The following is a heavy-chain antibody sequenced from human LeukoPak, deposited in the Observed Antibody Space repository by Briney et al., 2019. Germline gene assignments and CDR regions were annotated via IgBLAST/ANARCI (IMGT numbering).Heavy chain of an antibody. CDR3: ARATGTTSVVMDY. D-gene: IGHD1-14*01. Sequence: SETLSLTCAVYGGSFSGYYWSWIRQPPGKGLEWIGEINHSGSTNYNPSLKSRVTISVDTSKNQFSLKLSSVTAADTAVYYCARATGTTSVVMDYWGQGTLVTVSS. CDR2: INHSGST. J-gene: IGHJ4*02. CDR1: GGSFSGYY. V-gene: IGHV4-34*01.